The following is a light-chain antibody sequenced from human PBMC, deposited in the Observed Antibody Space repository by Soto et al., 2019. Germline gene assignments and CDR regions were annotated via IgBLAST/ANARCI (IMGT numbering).Light chain of an antibody. V-gene: IGKV3-20*01. CDR3: QQFGTSARIT. J-gene: IGKJ5*01. CDR2: GAS. CDR1: QSVSASY. Sequence: EIVLTQSPATLSLSPVERATLSCMASQSVSASYLVWYQQKSGQAPRLLIYGASSRATGVPDRFSGSGSGTDFTLTINRLEPEDSAIYYCQQFGTSARITFGQGTRLEIK.